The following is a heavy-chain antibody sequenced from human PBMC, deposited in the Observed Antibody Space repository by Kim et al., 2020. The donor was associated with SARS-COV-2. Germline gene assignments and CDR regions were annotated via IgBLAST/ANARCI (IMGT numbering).Heavy chain of an antibody. CDR2: IYSGGST. J-gene: IGHJ4*02. D-gene: IGHD3-22*01. CDR1: GFTVSSYY. Sequence: GGSLRLSCAASGFTVSSYYMSWVRQAPGKGLEWVSVIYSGGSTYYADSVKGRFTISRHNSKNTLYLQLNSLRAEDTAVYYCARVRGLYYYDSSGYYDYWGQETLVTVSS. V-gene: IGHV3-53*04. CDR3: ARVRGLYYYDSSGYYDY.